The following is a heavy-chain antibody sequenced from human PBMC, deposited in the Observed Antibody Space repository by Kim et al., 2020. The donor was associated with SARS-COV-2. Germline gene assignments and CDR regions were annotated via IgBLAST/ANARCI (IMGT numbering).Heavy chain of an antibody. CDR1: GGSFSGYY. D-gene: IGHD6-13*01. CDR3: ASRLPPHPSKGRWIAAAGRFDY. J-gene: IGHJ4*02. Sequence: SETLSLTCAVYGGSFSGYYWSWIRQPPGKGLEWIGEINHSGSTNYNPSLKSRVTISVDTSKNQFSLKLSSVTAADTAVYYCASRLPPHPSKGRWIAAAGRFDYWGQGTLVTVSS. V-gene: IGHV4-34*01. CDR2: INHSGST.